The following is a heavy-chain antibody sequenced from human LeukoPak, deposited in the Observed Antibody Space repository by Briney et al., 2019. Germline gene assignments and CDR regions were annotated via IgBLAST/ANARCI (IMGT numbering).Heavy chain of an antibody. J-gene: IGHJ4*02. Sequence: PSETLPLTCTVSGGSISSGSYYWSWIRQPAGKGLEWIGRIYTSGSTNYNPSLKSRVTISVDTSKNQFSLKLSSVTAADTAVYYCARVGYSGSYYYFDYWGQGTLVTVSS. CDR3: ARVGYSGSYYYFDY. D-gene: IGHD1-26*01. CDR2: IYTSGST. V-gene: IGHV4-61*02. CDR1: GGSISSGSYY.